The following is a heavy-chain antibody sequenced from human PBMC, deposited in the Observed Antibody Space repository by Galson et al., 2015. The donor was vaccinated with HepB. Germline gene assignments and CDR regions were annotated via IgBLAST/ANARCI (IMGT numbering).Heavy chain of an antibody. CDR1: GFTFSSYA. V-gene: IGHV3-21*01. CDR3: ARDLFLAVAGINDYYYYYGMDV. Sequence: SLRLSCAASGFTFSSYAMHWVRQAPGKGLEWVSSISSSSSYIYYADSVKGRFTISRDNAKNSLYLQMNSLRAEDTAVYYCARDLFLAVAGINDYYYYYGMDVWGQGTTVTVSS. D-gene: IGHD6-19*01. CDR2: ISSSSSYI. J-gene: IGHJ6*02.